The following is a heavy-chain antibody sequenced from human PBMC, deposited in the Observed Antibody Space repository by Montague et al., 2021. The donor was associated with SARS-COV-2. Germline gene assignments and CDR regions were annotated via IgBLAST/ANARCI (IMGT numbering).Heavy chain of an antibody. Sequence: SETLSLTCTASGGSIGAYYWSWIRQPPGKGLEWVGYINYSGSTHYNPSLQSRVTLSRDTSKNQFSLRLTSVTAADMAMYFCARAPIYRSSWYAYFDYWGQGTLVTVSS. CDR3: ARAPIYRSSWYAYFDY. CDR2: INYSGST. J-gene: IGHJ4*02. CDR1: GGSIGAYY. D-gene: IGHD6-13*01. V-gene: IGHV4-59*01.